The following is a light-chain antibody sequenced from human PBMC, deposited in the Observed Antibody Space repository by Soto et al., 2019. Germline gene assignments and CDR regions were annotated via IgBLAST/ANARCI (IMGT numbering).Light chain of an antibody. Sequence: DIQMTQFPSALSASVGDRVTITCRASQSVNIWLAWYQQKPGKAPKLLISEASTVETGVPARFSGSGSGTQLTVTISSLQPDDLATYYCQQYNNFWTFGQGTKVQIK. CDR2: EAS. V-gene: IGKV1-5*03. CDR1: QSVNIW. J-gene: IGKJ1*01. CDR3: QQYNNFWT.